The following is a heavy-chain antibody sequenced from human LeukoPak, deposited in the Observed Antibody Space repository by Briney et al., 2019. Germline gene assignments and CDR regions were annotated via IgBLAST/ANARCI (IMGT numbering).Heavy chain of an antibody. D-gene: IGHD2-15*01. CDR2: IYCSGST. CDR3: ARVGGQNFYYYGMDV. CDR1: SGSIRSYY. J-gene: IGHJ6*02. Sequence: SETLSLTCTVSSGSIRSYYWSWIRQPPGKGLEWIGYIYCSGSTNYNPSLKSRVTISVDTSKNQFSLKLSSVTAADTAVYYCARVGGQNFYYYGMDVWGQGTTVTVS. V-gene: IGHV4-59*01.